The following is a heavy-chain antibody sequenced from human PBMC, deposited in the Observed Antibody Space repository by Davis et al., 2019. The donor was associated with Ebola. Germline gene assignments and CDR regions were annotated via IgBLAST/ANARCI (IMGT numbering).Heavy chain of an antibody. Sequence: GESLKISCAASGFIFSSYAVSWVRQAPGKGLEWVSAISGSGGSTYYADSVKGRFTISRDNSKNTLYLQMNSLKTEDTAVYYCTSTLDGDYVDYWGQGTLVTVSS. CDR1: GFIFSSYA. D-gene: IGHD4-17*01. CDR2: ISGSGGST. J-gene: IGHJ4*02. V-gene: IGHV3-23*01. CDR3: TSTLDGDYVDY.